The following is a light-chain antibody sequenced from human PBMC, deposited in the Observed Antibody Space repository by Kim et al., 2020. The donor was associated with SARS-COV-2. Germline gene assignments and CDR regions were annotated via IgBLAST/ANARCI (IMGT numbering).Light chain of an antibody. CDR2: KDS. CDR3: QSADSSGTHWV. J-gene: IGLJ3*02. Sequence: PGQTARITCSGDAVPKQYAYWYQQKPGQAPVLVIYKDSERPSGIPERFSGSSSGTTVTLTISGVQAEDEADYYCQSADSSGTHWVFGGGTKLTVL. V-gene: IGLV3-25*03. CDR1: AVPKQY.